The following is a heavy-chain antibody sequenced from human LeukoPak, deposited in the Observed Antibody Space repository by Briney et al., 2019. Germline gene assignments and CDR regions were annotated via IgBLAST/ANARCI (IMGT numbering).Heavy chain of an antibody. CDR3: ARGGTSGWRTPNDDY. J-gene: IGHJ4*02. D-gene: IGHD6-19*01. CDR1: GYTFTTYG. CDR2: SSPYNGNT. V-gene: IGHV1-18*01. Sequence: ASVKVSCKASGYTFTTYGISWVRQAPGQGLEWMGWSSPYNGNTNYAQKLRGRVTMTTDTSTSTAYMELRSLRSDDTAVYYCARGGTSGWRTPNDDYWGQGALVTVSS.